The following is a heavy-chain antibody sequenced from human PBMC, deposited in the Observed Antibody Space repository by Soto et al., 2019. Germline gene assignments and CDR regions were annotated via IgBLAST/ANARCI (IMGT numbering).Heavy chain of an antibody. CDR3: TSARRGAAAGNDAFDS. Sequence: QVQLVESGGGVVQPGRSLRLSCAASGFTFSSYAMHWVRQAPGKGLEWVAVISYDGSNKYYADSVKDRFTITRDNSKNSQKLQMNSLGAEDTAVYYCTSARRGAAAGNDAFDSWGQGTMVNVSS. CDR2: ISYDGSNK. CDR1: GFTFSSYA. V-gene: IGHV3-30-3*01. D-gene: IGHD6-13*01. J-gene: IGHJ3*02.